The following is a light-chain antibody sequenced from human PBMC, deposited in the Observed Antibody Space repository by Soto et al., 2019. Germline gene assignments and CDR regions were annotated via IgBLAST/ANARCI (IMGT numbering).Light chain of an antibody. CDR1: QSVSSIY. CDR3: QQCDSSPQT. CDR2: GAS. V-gene: IGKV3-20*01. J-gene: IGKJ1*01. Sequence: EIVLTQSPGTLSLSPGERATLSCRASQSVSSIYLAWYQQKPGQAPRLLIYGASNRATGIPDRFSGSGSGTDFTLTISRLEPEDVAVYYCQQCDSSPQTFGQGTKVEIK.